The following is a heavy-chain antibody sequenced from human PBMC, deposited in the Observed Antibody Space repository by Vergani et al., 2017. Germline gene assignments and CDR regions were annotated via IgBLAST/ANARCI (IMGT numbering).Heavy chain of an antibody. CDR1: GGSISSGSYY. CDR3: AGGVQMATIHFFDY. V-gene: IGHV4-61*02. CDR2: IYTSGST. Sequence: QVQLQESGPGLVKPSQTLSLTCTVSGGSISSGSYYWSWIRQPAGKGLEWIGRIYTSGSTNYNPALKSRVTISVDTYKNQFSLKLSSVTAADTAVDYCAGGVQMATIHFFDYWGQGTLVTVSS. D-gene: IGHD5-24*01. J-gene: IGHJ4*02.